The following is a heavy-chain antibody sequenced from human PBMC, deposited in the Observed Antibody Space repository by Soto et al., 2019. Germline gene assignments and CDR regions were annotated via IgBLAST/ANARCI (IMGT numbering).Heavy chain of an antibody. CDR3: ARSSGTSGSYFYYGMDV. V-gene: IGHV4-34*01. CDR2: INHSGST. J-gene: IGHJ6*02. Sequence: QVQLQQWGAGLLKPSETLSLTCAVYGGSFSGYYWSWSRQPPGKGLEWIGEINHSGSTNYNPSLKSRVYISVDTSKNQLSLKLSSVTAADTAVYYCARSSGTSGSYFYYGMDVWGQGTTVTVSS. CDR1: GGSFSGYY. D-gene: IGHD3-10*01.